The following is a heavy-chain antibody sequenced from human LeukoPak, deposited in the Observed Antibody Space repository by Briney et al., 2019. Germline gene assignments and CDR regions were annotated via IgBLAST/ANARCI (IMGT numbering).Heavy chain of an antibody. CDR3: ARGPVPWLTADYFDY. CDR2: IWYDGSNK. Sequence: GGSLRLSCAASGFTFSSYGMHWVRQAPGKGLEWVAVIWYDGSNKYYADSVKGRFTISRDNSKSTLYLQMNSLRAEDTAVYYCARGPVPWLTADYFDYWGQGTLVTVSS. CDR1: GFTFSSYG. D-gene: IGHD6-19*01. J-gene: IGHJ4*02. V-gene: IGHV3-33*01.